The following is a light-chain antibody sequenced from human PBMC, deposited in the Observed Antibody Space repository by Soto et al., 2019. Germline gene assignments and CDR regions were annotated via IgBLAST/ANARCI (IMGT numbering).Light chain of an antibody. CDR2: SAS. V-gene: IGKV1-9*01. CDR1: QGISSY. Sequence: DIQMTQSPSTLSGSVGDRVTITCRASQGISSYLAWYQQKPGKAPDLXIYSASTLQSGVPSRFSGSGSETEVSLTIRALQPEDFATYYCQQLSRYPLTFGGGTKVDI. J-gene: IGKJ4*01. CDR3: QQLSRYPLT.